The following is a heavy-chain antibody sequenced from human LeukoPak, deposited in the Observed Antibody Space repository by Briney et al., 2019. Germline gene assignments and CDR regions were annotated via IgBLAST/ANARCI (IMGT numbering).Heavy chain of an antibody. J-gene: IGHJ4*02. V-gene: IGHV4-59*01. Sequence: SETLSLTCTVSGGSISTYYWSWIRQPPGKGLEWIGYVYYSGRTRYNPSLESRVAISIDTSKNQFSLNLTSVTAADTAIYYCARDYNNYIVDHWGQGALVTVSS. CDR2: VYYSGRT. CDR3: ARDYNNYIVDH. CDR1: GGSISTYY. D-gene: IGHD3-10*01.